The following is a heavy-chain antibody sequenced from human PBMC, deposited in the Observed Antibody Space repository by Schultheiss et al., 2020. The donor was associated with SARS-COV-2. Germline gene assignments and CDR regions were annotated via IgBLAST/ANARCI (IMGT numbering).Heavy chain of an antibody. V-gene: IGHV3-48*04. CDR1: GFTFSSYS. J-gene: IGHJ4*02. CDR3: ARDDFWSAIARLYDY. D-gene: IGHD3-3*01. Sequence: GGSLRLSCAASGFTFSSYSMNWVRQAPGKGLEWVSYISSSSSTIYYADSVKGRFTISRDNAKNSLYLQMNSLRAEDTAVYYCARDDFWSAIARLYDYWGQGTLVTVAS. CDR2: ISSSSSTI.